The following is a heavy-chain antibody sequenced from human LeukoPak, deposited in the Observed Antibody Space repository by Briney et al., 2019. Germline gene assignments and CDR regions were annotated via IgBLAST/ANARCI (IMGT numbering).Heavy chain of an antibody. CDR2: ISRGGIS. D-gene: IGHD1-1*01. Sequence: PGGSLRLSCATSGFTFNNYAMTWVRQAPGKGLECVSVISRGGISYYADSVKGRFTISRDNSKNTLYLQMNSLRAEDTAVYYCSKKGQADDDGKPDWGQGTLVTVSP. CDR3: SKKGQADDDGKPD. CDR1: GFTFNNYA. J-gene: IGHJ4*02. V-gene: IGHV3-23*01.